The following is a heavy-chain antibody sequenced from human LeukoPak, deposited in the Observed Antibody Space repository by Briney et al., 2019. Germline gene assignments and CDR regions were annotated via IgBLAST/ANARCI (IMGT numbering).Heavy chain of an antibody. Sequence: PGGSLRLSCAASGFIFSNYAMTWVRQAPGKGREWVSGISVSGDSTLYADSVQGRFTISTDNSKNTVYLQMNSLRAEDTATYYCAKELFAGWHGWLDPWRQGTLVAVSS. D-gene: IGHD6-19*01. CDR3: AKELFAGWHGWLDP. J-gene: IGHJ5*02. CDR1: GFIFSNYA. CDR2: ISVSGDST. V-gene: IGHV3-23*01.